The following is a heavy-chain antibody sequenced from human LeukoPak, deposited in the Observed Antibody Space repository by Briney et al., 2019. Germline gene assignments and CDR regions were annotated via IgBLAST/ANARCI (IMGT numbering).Heavy chain of an antibody. CDR1: GFTFSSYA. D-gene: IGHD3-10*01. J-gene: IGHJ4*02. V-gene: IGHV3-23*01. Sequence: GGSLRLSCAASGFTFSSYAMSWVRQAPGKGLEWVSAISGSGGSTYYADSVKGRFTISRDNSKNTLYLQMNSLRAEDTAVYYCAKDWGYYGSGSYYFSDYWGQGTLVTVSS. CDR2: ISGSGGST. CDR3: AKDWGYYGSGSYYFSDY.